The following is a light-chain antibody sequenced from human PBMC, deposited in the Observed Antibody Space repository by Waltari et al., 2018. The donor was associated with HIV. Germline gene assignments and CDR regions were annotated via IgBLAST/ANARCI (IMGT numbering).Light chain of an antibody. CDR1: SSDIGYYDY. CDR2: SVT. J-gene: IGLJ2*01. CDR3: SSYTRRGTVV. V-gene: IGLV2-14*03. Sequence: QSALTQPASVSGSPGQSIVLPCTGSSSDIGYYDYVSWYQQYPGQAPKALIYSVTSRTSGTSSRFSGSKSATTAFLAISKLQTDDEADYFCSSYTRRGTVVFGGGTRLTVL.